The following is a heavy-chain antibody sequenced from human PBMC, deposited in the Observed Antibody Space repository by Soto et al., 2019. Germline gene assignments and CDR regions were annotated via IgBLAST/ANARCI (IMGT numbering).Heavy chain of an antibody. J-gene: IGHJ6*02. Sequence: GGSLRLSCAASGFTFSSYAMSWVRQAPGKGLEWVSAISGSGGSTYYADSVKGRFTISRDNSKNTLYLQMNSLRAEDTAVYYCAKDFAEPYDDFLTGYLASYYYYGMDVWGQGTTVTVSS. CDR1: GFTFSSYA. D-gene: IGHD3-9*01. CDR3: AKDFAEPYDDFLTGYLASYYYYGMDV. CDR2: ISGSGGST. V-gene: IGHV3-23*01.